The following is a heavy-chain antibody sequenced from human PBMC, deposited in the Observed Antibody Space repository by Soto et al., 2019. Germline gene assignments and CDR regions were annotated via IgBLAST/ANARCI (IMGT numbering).Heavy chain of an antibody. J-gene: IGHJ4*02. D-gene: IGHD3-10*01. V-gene: IGHV3-7*01. CDR1: GFTFSNSL. Sequence: GGSLRLSCAASGFTFSNSLMTWVRQAPGKGLEWVANIKPDGSAKFFVDSVKGRFTVSRDNTKNSLYLQMNTLRAEDTAVYFCVRDPSYYGSGSYSYFDSWGQGA. CDR3: VRDPSYYGSGSYSYFDS. CDR2: IKPDGSAK.